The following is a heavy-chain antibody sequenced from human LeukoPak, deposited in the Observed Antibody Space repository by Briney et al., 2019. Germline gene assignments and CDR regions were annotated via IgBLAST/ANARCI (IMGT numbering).Heavy chain of an antibody. CDR1: GFPISSYW. J-gene: IGHJ5*02. CDR3: ARYGGTHWYDP. Sequence: GGSLRLSWAVSGFPISSYWMTWFRQAPGKGLEWVANIKQDGSEKTYVDSVKGRFTISRDNAKNSIYLQMNSLRVEDTAIYYCARYGGTHWYDPWGQGTLVSVSS. D-gene: IGHD3-16*01. V-gene: IGHV3-7*01. CDR2: IKQDGSEK.